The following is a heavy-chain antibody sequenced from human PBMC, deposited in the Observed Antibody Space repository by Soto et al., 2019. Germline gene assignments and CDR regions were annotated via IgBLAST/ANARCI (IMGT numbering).Heavy chain of an antibody. CDR3: TRERGSYPGRPFDY. V-gene: IGHV3-49*04. CDR2: IKSKAYGGTT. Sequence: PGGSLRLSCAASGFTFSDYAMSWVRQAPGKGLEWVGCIKSKAYGGTTEYTASVKGRFTISRDDSKSIVYLQMNSLKTEDTAVYYCTRERGSYPGRPFDYWGQGTLVTVSS. CDR1: GFTFSDYA. J-gene: IGHJ4*02. D-gene: IGHD1-26*01.